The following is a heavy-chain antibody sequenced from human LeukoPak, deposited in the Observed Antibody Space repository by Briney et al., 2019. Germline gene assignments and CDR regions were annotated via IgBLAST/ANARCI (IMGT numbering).Heavy chain of an antibody. Sequence: GGSLRLSCAASGFTFTTNTIHWVRQAPGKGLEYVSAVVGNGGTTYYANSVKGRFTISRDNSKNTVYLQMGSLTAEDTAVYYCARERAFYYFDYWGQGTLVTVSS. V-gene: IGHV3-64*01. CDR1: GFTFTTNT. CDR2: VVGNGGTT. CDR3: ARERAFYYFDY. J-gene: IGHJ4*02.